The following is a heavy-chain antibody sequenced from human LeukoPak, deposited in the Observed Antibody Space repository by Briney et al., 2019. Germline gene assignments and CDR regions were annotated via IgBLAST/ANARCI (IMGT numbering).Heavy chain of an antibody. CDR1: GYTFTSYA. CDR3: ARDLWFGEFTHYFDY. V-gene: IGHV1-3*01. J-gene: IGHJ4*02. CDR2: TNAGNGNT. Sequence: ASVKVSCKASGYTFTSYAMNWVRQAPGQRLERMGWTNAGNGNTKYSQKFQGRVTITRDTSASTAYMELSSLRSEDTAVYYCARDLWFGEFTHYFDYWGQGTLVTVSS. D-gene: IGHD3-10*01.